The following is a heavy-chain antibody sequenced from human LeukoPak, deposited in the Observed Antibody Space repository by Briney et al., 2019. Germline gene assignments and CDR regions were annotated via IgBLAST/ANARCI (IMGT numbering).Heavy chain of an antibody. Sequence: SETLSLTCTVSGGSISSYYWSWTRQPPGKGLEWIGYIHYSGDTNYNPSLKSRATSSVDTSKNQFSLNLSSVTAADTAVYFCARVKVAGAYHYYGMDVWGQGTTVTVSS. D-gene: IGHD6-19*01. CDR3: ARVKVAGAYHYYGMDV. CDR2: IHYSGDT. J-gene: IGHJ6*02. V-gene: IGHV4-59*01. CDR1: GGSISSYY.